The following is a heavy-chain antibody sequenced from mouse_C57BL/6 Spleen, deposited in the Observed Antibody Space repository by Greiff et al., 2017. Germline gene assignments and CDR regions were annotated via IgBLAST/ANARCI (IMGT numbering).Heavy chain of an antibody. D-gene: IGHD1-1*01. V-gene: IGHV1-26*01. Sequence: EVQLQQSGPELVKPGASVKISCKASGYTFTDYYMNWVKQSHGKSLEWIGDINPNNGGTSYNQKFKGKATLTVDKSSSTAYMELRSLTSEDSAVYYCARGELLRWNWYFDVWGTGTTVTVSS. CDR2: INPNNGGT. CDR3: ARGELLRWNWYFDV. CDR1: GYTFTDYY. J-gene: IGHJ1*03.